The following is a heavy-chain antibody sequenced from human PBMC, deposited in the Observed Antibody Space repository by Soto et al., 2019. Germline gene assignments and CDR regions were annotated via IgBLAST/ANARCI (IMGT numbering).Heavy chain of an antibody. CDR2: ISAYNGNT. CDR1: GYTFTSYG. CDR3: ARDGSHYGAYAIYAWFDP. J-gene: IGHJ5*02. Sequence: AAVKVSCKASGYTFTSYGISWVRQAPGQGLEWMGWISAYNGNTNYAQKLQGRVTMTTDTSTSTAYMELRSLRSDDTAVYYCARDGSHYGAYAIYAWFDPWGQGTLVTVSS. V-gene: IGHV1-18*01. D-gene: IGHD4-17*01.